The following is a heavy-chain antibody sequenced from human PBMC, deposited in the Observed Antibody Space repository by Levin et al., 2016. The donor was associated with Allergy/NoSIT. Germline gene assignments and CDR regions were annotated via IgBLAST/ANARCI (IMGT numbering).Heavy chain of an antibody. CDR3: ARISTTWWRGPFDM. J-gene: IGHJ3*02. CDR1: EFTVTSSY. D-gene: IGHD2/OR15-2a*01. V-gene: IGHV3-66*01. CDR2: VYSIGSK. Sequence: GGSLRLSCTASEFTVTSSYMGWFRQRPGKGLEWLSIVYSIGSKKYADSVRGRFTISRDNSKDTMYFQMNSLTADDTAVYYCARISTTWWRGPFDMWGQGTVVTVSS.